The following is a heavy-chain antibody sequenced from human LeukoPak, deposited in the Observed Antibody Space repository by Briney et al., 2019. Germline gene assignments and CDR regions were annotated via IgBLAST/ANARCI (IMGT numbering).Heavy chain of an antibody. CDR2: IDWDDDK. J-gene: IGHJ4*02. CDR1: GFSLSTSGMR. V-gene: IGHV2-70*04. Sequence: SGPTLVNPTQTLTLTCTFSGFSLSTSGMRVSWIRQPPGKALEWLARIDWDDDKFYSTSLKTRLTISKDTSKNQVVLTMTTMDPVDTATYYCARMWRYVDYWGQGTLVTVSS. D-gene: IGHD5-12*01. CDR3: ARMWRYVDY.